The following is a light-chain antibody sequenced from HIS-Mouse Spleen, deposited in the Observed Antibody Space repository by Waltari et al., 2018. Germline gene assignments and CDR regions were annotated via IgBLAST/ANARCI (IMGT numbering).Light chain of an antibody. V-gene: IGLV1-40*01. CDR1: SSNIGAGYD. CDR2: GNS. Sequence: QSVLTQPPSVSGAPGQRVTISCTGSSSNIGAGYDVHWYQQLPGTAPKLLLYGNSNRPSGVPDRFSGSKSGTYASLAITGLQAEDEADYYCQSYDSSLSGWVFGGGTKLTVL. J-gene: IGLJ3*02. CDR3: QSYDSSLSGWV.